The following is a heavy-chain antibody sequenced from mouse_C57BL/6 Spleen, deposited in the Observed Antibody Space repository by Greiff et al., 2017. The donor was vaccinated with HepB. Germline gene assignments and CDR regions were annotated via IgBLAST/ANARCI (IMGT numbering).Heavy chain of an antibody. CDR1: GYTFTSYW. V-gene: IGHV1-55*01. J-gene: IGHJ2*01. CDR3: ARGSNYGFDD. CDR2: IYPGSGST. D-gene: IGHD2-5*01. Sequence: VKLLQPGAELVKPGASVKMSCKASGYTFTSYWITWVKQRPGQGLEWIGDIYPGSGSTNYNEKFKSKATLTVDTSSSTAYMQLSSLTSEDSAVYYCARGSNYGFDDWGQGTTLTVSS.